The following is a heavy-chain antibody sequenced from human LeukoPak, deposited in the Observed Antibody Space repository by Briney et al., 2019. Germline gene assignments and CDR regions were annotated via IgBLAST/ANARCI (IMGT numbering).Heavy chain of an antibody. CDR1: GYPFTSYD. CDR2: MNPNSGGT. Sequence: GASVKVSCKASGYPFTSYDIDWVRQAAGQGLEWMGWMNPNSGGTGYAQKFQGRVTMTRDTSISTAYMELSSLISDDTAVYYCARGSAELMNYYDISGYYSTIDYWGQGTLVTVSS. D-gene: IGHD3-22*01. CDR3: ARGSAELMNYYDISGYYSTIDY. J-gene: IGHJ4*02. V-gene: IGHV1-8*01.